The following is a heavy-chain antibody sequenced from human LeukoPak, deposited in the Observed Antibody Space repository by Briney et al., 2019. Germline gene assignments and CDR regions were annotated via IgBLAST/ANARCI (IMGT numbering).Heavy chain of an antibody. CDR3: ARDARYGDYFTY. V-gene: IGHV4-39*07. CDR2: IYYSGST. CDR1: GGSISSSSYY. Sequence: SETLCLTCTVSGGSISSSSYYWGWIRQPPGKGLEWIGSIYYSGSTYYNPSLKSRVTISVDTSKNQFSLKLSSVTAADTAVYYCARDARYGDYFTYWGQGTLVTVSS. J-gene: IGHJ4*02. D-gene: IGHD4-17*01.